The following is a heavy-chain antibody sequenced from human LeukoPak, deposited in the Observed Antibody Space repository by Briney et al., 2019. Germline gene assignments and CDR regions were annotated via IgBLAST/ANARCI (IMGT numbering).Heavy chain of an antibody. Sequence: ASVKVSCKVSGHTLTKLSIQWVRQAPGKGLEWMGGFDPEDGEAIYAQSFQGRVTMTEDTSTDTAYMELRSLRFDDTAVYYCAKPQHIVVVGDAFDIWGQGTMVTVSS. V-gene: IGHV1-24*01. D-gene: IGHD2-15*01. CDR1: GHTLTKLS. CDR3: AKPQHIVVVGDAFDI. CDR2: FDPEDGEA. J-gene: IGHJ3*02.